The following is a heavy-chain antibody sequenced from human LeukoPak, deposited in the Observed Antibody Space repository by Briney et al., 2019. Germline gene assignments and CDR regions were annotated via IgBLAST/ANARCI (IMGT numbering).Heavy chain of an antibody. V-gene: IGHV4-34*01. Sequence: SETLSLTCAVYGGSSSGYYWSWIRQPPGKGLEWIGEINHSGSTNYNPSLKSRVTISVGTSKNQFSLKLSSVTAADTAVYYCARGPDYGDYVPXXSFDYWGQGTLVTVSS. CDR1: GGSSSGYY. CDR3: ARGPDYGDYVPXXSFDY. D-gene: IGHD4-17*01. CDR2: INHSGST. J-gene: IGHJ4*02.